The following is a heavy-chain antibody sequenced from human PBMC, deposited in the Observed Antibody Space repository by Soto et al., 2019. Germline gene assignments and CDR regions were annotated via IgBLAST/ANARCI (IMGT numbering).Heavy chain of an antibody. CDR1: GGTFSSYT. J-gene: IGHJ4*02. CDR3: ARDKGDGSGSYYGY. D-gene: IGHD3-10*01. Sequence: GASVKVSCKASGGTFSSYTISWVRQAPGQGLEWMGWISAYAQKLQGRVTMTTDTSTSTAYMELRSLRSDDTAVYYCARDKGDGSGSYYGYWGQGTLVTVSS. CDR2: ISAY. V-gene: IGHV1-18*01.